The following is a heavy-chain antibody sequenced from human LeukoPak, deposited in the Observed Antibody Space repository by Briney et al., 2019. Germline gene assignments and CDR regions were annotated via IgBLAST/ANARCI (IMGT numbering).Heavy chain of an antibody. Sequence: ASVKVSCKASGYSFTGYYMHWVRQAPGQGLEWMGWINPNSGGTNYAQKFQGRVTMTRDTSISTAYMELSRLRSDDTAVYYCARLRTTMVRGVIGYWGQGTLVTVSS. CDR2: INPNSGGT. CDR3: ARLRTTMVRGVIGY. J-gene: IGHJ4*02. V-gene: IGHV1-2*02. D-gene: IGHD3-10*01. CDR1: GYSFTGYY.